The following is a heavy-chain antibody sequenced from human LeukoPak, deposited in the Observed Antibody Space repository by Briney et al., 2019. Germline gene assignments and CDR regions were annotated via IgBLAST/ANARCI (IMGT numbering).Heavy chain of an antibody. CDR2: ISGGGDDK. D-gene: IGHD1-26*01. CDR3: AKEGSYSGSRFDY. J-gene: IGHJ4*02. Sequence: GGSLRLSCAASGFTFSSYAMSWVRQAPGKGLEWVSFISGGGDDKYYADSVRGRFTMPRDNSKNTLFLQMNSLRGEDTAVYYCAKEGSYSGSRFDYWGQGSLVTVSS. V-gene: IGHV3-23*01. CDR1: GFTFSSYA.